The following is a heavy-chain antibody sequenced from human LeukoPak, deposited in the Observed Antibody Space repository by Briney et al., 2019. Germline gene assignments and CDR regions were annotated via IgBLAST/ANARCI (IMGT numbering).Heavy chain of an antibody. J-gene: IGHJ4*02. V-gene: IGHV4-30-4*02. D-gene: IGHD3-22*01. CDR3: AREHRIAEGKDGYYDSSGYYIDY. CDR2: IYYSGST. Sequence: KPSETLSLTCTVSGGSISSGDYYWSWIRQPPGKGLEWIGYIYYSGSTYYNPSLKSRVTISVDTSKNQFSLKLSSVTAADTAVYYCAREHRIAEGKDGYYDSSGYYIDYWGQGTLVTVSS. CDR1: GGSISSGDYY.